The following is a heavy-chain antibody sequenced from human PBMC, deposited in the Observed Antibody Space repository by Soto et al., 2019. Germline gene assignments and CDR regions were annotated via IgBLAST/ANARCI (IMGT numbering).Heavy chain of an antibody. D-gene: IGHD3-22*01. CDR1: VVSISSYY. V-gene: IGHV4-59*01. J-gene: IGHJ5*02. CDR3: ARVYDSSGYTPAVGSMVFSP. Sequence: SETLSLTCTFSVVSISSYYWSWIRHPPGKGLEWIGYIYYSGSTNYNPSLKSRVTISVDTSKNQFSLKLSSVTAADTAVYYCARVYDSSGYTPAVGSMVFSPWGQGTLVTVSS. CDR2: IYYSGST.